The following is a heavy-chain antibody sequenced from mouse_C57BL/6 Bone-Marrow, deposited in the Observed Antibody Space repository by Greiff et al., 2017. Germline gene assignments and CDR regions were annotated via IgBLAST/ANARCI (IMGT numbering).Heavy chain of an antibody. V-gene: IGHV1-18*01. Sequence: VQLQPSGPELVKPGASVKIPCKASGYTFTDYNMDWVKQSHGKSLEWIGDINPNNGGTIYNQKFKGKATLTVDKSSSTAYMELRSLTSEDTAAYYCARGYDGDYGYAMDYWGQGTSVTVSA. CDR3: ARGYDGDYGYAMDY. CDR2: INPNNGGT. D-gene: IGHD2-3*01. CDR1: GYTFTDYN. J-gene: IGHJ4*01.